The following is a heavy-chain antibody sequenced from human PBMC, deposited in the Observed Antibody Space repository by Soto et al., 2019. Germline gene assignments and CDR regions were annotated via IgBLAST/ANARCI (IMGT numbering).Heavy chain of an antibody. J-gene: IGHJ4*02. CDR3: VRYEYDSSGHDDEH. V-gene: IGHV4-38-2*02. D-gene: IGHD3-22*01. CDR1: GYSIDRGYY. Sequence: SEPRSLTCSVSGYSIDRGYYWGWIRQAPERGLEXIGXXSXXGXTXXXPXXXSRAIISLDTSNNQFTLRLTSVTVADTATYYCVRYEYDSSGHDDEHWGQGTLVTVSS. CDR2: XSXXGXT.